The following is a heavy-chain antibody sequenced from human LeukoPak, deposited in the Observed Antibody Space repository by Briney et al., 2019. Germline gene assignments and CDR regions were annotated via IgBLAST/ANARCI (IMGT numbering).Heavy chain of an antibody. Sequence: GGSLRLSCAASGFTFDDYAMHWVRQAPGEGLEWVSGISWNSGSIGYADSVKGRVTISRDNAKNSLYLQMNSLRAEDMALYYCAKVVFSGSAGGAFDIWGQGTMVTVSS. D-gene: IGHD3-10*02. J-gene: IGHJ3*02. CDR1: GFTFDDYA. CDR2: ISWNSGSI. CDR3: AKVVFSGSAGGAFDI. V-gene: IGHV3-9*03.